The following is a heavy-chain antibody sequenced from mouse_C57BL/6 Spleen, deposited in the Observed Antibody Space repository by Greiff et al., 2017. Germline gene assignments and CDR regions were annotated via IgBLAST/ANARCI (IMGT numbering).Heavy chain of an antibody. CDR3: ARGDDYDRGDFDY. Sequence: VQLQQSGAELVKPGASVKISCKASGYAFSSYWMNWVKQRPGKGLEWIGQIYPGDGDTNYNGKFKGKATLTADKSSSTAYMQLSSLTSEDSAVYFCARGDDYDRGDFDYWGQGTTLTVSS. J-gene: IGHJ2*01. CDR2: IYPGDGDT. D-gene: IGHD2-4*01. CDR1: GYAFSSYW. V-gene: IGHV1-80*01.